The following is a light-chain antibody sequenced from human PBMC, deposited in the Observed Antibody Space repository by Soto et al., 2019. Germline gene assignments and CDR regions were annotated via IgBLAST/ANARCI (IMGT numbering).Light chain of an antibody. CDR2: GAS. Sequence: TVLTQSPATLSLSPGERATLSCRASQSVSRYYLSWYQQKPGQAPRLLIYGASTRANGIPARFSGSGSGTDFTLTITSLQLEDFAVYYCQQALSFGGGTRVEI. J-gene: IGKJ4*01. V-gene: IGKV3D-7*01. CDR3: QQALS. CDR1: QSVSRYY.